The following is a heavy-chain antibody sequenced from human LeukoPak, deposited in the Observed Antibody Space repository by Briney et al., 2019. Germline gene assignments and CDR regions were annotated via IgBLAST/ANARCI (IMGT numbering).Heavy chain of an antibody. J-gene: IGHJ4*02. CDR2: ISTDNSYR. V-gene: IGHV3-21*06. CDR1: GFSLSSYS. CDR3: ARDVSLDF. Sequence: GGSLRLSCAASGFSLSSYSMNWIRQAPGKGLEWVSSISTDNSYRHYADSVKGRFTISRDNPKNSLYLQMNTLRAEDTAVYYCARDVSLDFWGQGTLVTLSS.